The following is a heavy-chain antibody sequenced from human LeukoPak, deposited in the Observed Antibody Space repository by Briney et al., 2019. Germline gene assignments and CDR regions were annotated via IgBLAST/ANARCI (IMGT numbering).Heavy chain of an antibody. CDR2: ISWNSGSI. J-gene: IGHJ4*02. CDR1: GFTFDDYG. V-gene: IGHV3-9*03. D-gene: IGHD5-18*01. Sequence: GRSLRLSCAASGFTFDDYGMHWVRQAPGKGLEWVSGISWNSGSIGYADSVKSRFTISRDNAKSTLYLQMNSLRADDMALYYCTKASGYSSGAVDYWGQGTLVTVSS. CDR3: TKASGYSSGAVDY.